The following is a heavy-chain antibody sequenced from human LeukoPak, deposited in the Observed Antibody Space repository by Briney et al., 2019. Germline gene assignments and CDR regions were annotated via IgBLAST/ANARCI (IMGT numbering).Heavy chain of an antibody. CDR1: GSSFTNYW. D-gene: IGHD6-19*01. V-gene: IGHV5-51*01. CDR2: IYPGDSDT. CDR3: ARQGRSIAVPGYFDY. Sequence: GAPLKISCQGSGSSFTNYWIGWVRQMPGKGLEWMGIIYPGDSDTRYSPSFQGQVTISADKSISTAYLQWSSLKASDTAMYYCARQGRSIAVPGYFDYWGQGTLVTVSS. J-gene: IGHJ4*02.